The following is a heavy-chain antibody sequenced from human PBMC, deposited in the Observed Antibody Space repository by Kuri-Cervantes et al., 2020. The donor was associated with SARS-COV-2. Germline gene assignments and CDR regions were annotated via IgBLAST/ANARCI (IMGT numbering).Heavy chain of an antibody. CDR2: VYYSGST. CDR3: ARVRYGDYVRFDP. CDR1: GGSISSYY. D-gene: IGHD4-17*01. J-gene: IGHJ5*02. V-gene: IGHV4-59*01. Sequence: SETLSLTCTVSGGSISSYYWSWIRQPPGKGLEWIGYVYYSGSTNYNPSLKSRVTISLDTSKSQLSLQLTSVTAADTAVYYCARVRYGDYVRFDPWGQGTLVTVSS.